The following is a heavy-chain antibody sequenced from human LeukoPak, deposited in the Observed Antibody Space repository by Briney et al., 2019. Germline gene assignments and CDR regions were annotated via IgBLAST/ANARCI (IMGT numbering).Heavy chain of an antibody. Sequence: PGGSLRLSCAASGFTFSGYYMSWIRQAPGKGLEWVSYISSSGSTIYDADSVKGRFTISRDNAKNSLYLQMNSLRAEDTAVYYCASTYYGSGSSDYWGQGTLVTVSS. CDR1: GFTFSGYY. D-gene: IGHD3-10*01. J-gene: IGHJ4*02. CDR3: ASTYYGSGSSDY. V-gene: IGHV3-11*01. CDR2: ISSSGSTI.